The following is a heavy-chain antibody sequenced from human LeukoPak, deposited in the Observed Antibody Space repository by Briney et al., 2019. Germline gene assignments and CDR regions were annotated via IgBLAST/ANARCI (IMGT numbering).Heavy chain of an antibody. V-gene: IGHV1-24*01. D-gene: IGHD3-22*01. CDR2: LDPEDDEM. Sequence: GASVKVSCKVSGYTLPELSMYRVRQAPGKGLEWMGGLDPEDDEMIYAQKFRGRVSMTEDTMTNTAYMELSSLTSEDTAMYYCATSRTGRVVAISGSYFDYWGQGTLVTVSS. CDR3: ATSRTGRVVAISGSYFDY. J-gene: IGHJ4*02. CDR1: GYTLPELS.